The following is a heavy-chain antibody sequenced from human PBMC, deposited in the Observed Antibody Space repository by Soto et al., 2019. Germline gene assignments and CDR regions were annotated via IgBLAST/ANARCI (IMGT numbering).Heavy chain of an antibody. CDR2: ISYDGSNK. CDR3: ARGRDEYYFDY. J-gene: IGHJ4*02. V-gene: IGHV3-30-3*01. Sequence: PGGSLRLSCAASGFTFSSYAMHWVRQAPGKGLEWVAVISYDGSNKYYADSVKGRFTISRDNSKNTLYLQMNSLRAEDTAVYYCARGRDEYYFDYWGQGTLVTVSS. CDR1: GFTFSSYA.